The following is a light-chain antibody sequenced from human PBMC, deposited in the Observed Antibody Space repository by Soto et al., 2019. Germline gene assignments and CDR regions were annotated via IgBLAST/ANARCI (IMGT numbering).Light chain of an antibody. CDR2: KAS. Sequence: DIQMTQSPSTLSGSVGARVTITCRASQTISSWLAWYQRKPGKAPKLLIYKASTLKSGVPSRFSGSGSGTEFTLTISSLQPDDFATYYCQHYNSYSEAFGQGTKVDI. V-gene: IGKV1-5*03. J-gene: IGKJ1*01. CDR3: QHYNSYSEA. CDR1: QTISSW.